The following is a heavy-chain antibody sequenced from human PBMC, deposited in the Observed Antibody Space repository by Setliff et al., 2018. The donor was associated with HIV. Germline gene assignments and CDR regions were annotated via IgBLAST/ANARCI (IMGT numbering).Heavy chain of an antibody. CDR2: INHSGST. J-gene: IGHJ4*02. CDR1: GGSFSGYY. D-gene: IGHD3-22*01. V-gene: IGHV4-34*01. Sequence: SETLSLTCAVYGGSFSGYYWSWIRQPPGKGLEWIGEINHSGSTYYNPSLKSRVTISVDTSKNQFSLKLSSVTAADTAVYYCARDYYYDSSGYRYFDYWGQGTLVTVSS. CDR3: ARDYYYDSSGYRYFDY.